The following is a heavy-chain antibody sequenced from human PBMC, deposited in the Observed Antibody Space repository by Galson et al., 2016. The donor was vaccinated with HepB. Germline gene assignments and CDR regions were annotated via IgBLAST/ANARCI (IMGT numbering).Heavy chain of an antibody. V-gene: IGHV6-1*01. CDR3: ARGRPAKFDY. CDR1: GDSVSSNSAV. J-gene: IGHJ4*02. Sequence: CAISGDSVSSNSAVWNWIRQSPSRGLEWLGRTYYRSKWSNDYAESVKSRIIINPDTSKNQFSLQLNSVTPEDTAVYYCARGRPAKFDYWGPGTLVTVSS. CDR2: TYYRSKWSN.